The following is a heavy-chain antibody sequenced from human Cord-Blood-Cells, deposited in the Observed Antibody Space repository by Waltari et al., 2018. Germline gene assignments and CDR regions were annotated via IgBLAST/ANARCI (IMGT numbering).Heavy chain of an antibody. V-gene: IGHV1-8*03. CDR3: ARISSSWYYYYYYMDV. CDR2: MNPNSGNT. Sequence: QGLEWMGWMNPNSGNTGYAQKFQGRVTITRNTSISTAYMELSSLRSEDTVVYYCARISSSWYYYYYYMDVWGKGTTVTVSS. D-gene: IGHD6-13*01. J-gene: IGHJ6*03.